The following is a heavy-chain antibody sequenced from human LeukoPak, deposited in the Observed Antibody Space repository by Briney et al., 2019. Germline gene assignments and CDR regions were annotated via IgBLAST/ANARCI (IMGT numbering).Heavy chain of an antibody. J-gene: IGHJ4*02. CDR1: GFTFSSYE. V-gene: IGHV3-23*01. CDR3: AKQSLYDSSGHFHY. CDR2: ITGSGGYT. D-gene: IGHD3-22*01. Sequence: GGSLRLSCAASGFTFSSYEMNWVRQAPGKGLEWVSTITGSGGYTYYADSVKGRLTISRDNSKNTLFLRMSSLRAEDTAVYFCAKQSLYDSSGHFHYWGQGTLVTVSS.